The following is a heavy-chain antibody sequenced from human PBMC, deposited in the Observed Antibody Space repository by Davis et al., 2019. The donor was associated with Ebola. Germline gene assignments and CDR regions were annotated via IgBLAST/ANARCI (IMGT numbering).Heavy chain of an antibody. D-gene: IGHD6-19*01. CDR2: IYYSGST. CDR3: ARRRYDTSGWLFDY. CDR1: GGSISSGGYY. V-gene: IGHV4-31*03. J-gene: IGHJ4*02. Sequence: SETLSLTCIVSGGSISSGGYYWSWIRQHPGKGLEWIGYIYYSGSTYYNPSLKSRVTISVDTSKNQFSLKLSSVTAADTAVYYCARRRYDTSGWLFDYWGQGTLVTVSS.